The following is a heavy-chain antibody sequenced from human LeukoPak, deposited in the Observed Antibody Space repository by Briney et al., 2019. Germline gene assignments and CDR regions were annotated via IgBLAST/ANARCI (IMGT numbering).Heavy chain of an antibody. CDR3: ARELYYDSSGSTRAIDY. V-gene: IGHV1-2*02. J-gene: IGHJ4*02. Sequence: GASVKVSCKASGYTFTGYYMHWVRQAPGQGLEWMGWINPNSGGTNYAQKFQGRVTMTRDMSTSTVYMELSSLRSEDTAVYYCARELYYDSSGSTRAIDYWGQGTLVTVSS. CDR2: INPNSGGT. D-gene: IGHD3-22*01. CDR1: GYTFTGYY.